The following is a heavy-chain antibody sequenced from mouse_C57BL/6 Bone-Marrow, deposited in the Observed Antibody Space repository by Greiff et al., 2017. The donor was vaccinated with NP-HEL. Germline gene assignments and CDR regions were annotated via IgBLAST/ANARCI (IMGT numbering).Heavy chain of an antibody. Sequence: QVQLQQPGAELVRPGTSVKLSCKASGYTFTSYWMHWVKQRPGQGLEWIGVIDPSDSYTNYNQKFKGKATLTGDTSSSTAYMQLSSLPSEDSAVYYCARYDCYYFYYAMDYWGQGTSVTASS. D-gene: IGHD2-3*01. CDR3: ARYDCYYFYYAMDY. V-gene: IGHV1-59*01. CDR1: GYTFTSYW. J-gene: IGHJ4*01. CDR2: IDPSDSYT.